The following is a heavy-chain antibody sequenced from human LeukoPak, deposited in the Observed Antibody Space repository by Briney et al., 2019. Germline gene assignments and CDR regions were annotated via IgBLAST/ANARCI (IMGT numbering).Heavy chain of an antibody. V-gene: IGHV3-66*04. CDR1: GFIVSNNC. J-gene: IGHJ4*02. CDR3: VKQSGYRGYDFFDY. Sequence: AGGSLRLSCAASGFIVSNNCMTWVRQAPGKGLEWVSAIYSGGSTYYSNSVKGRFTISRDNSKNMLYLQMNSLRAEDTAVYYCVKQSGYRGYDFFDYWGQGALVTVSS. CDR2: IYSGGST. D-gene: IGHD5-12*01.